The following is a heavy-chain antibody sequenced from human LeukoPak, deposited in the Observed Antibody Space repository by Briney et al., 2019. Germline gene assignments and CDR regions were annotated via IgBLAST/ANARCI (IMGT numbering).Heavy chain of an antibody. CDR3: VSYGLFGSDY. V-gene: IGHV4-39*07. Sequence: SETLSLTCTVSGGSNSSSSYYWGWIRQPPGKGLEWIGSIYYSGSTYYNPSLKSRVTISVDTSKNQFSLKLSSVTAADTAVYYCVSYGLFGSDYWGQGTLVTVSS. D-gene: IGHD3-10*01. J-gene: IGHJ4*02. CDR1: GGSNSSSSYY. CDR2: IYYSGST.